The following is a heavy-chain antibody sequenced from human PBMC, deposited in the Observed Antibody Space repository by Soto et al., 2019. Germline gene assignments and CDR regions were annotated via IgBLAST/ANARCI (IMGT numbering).Heavy chain of an antibody. CDR2: ISGSGGST. D-gene: IGHD1-1*01. Sequence: PGGSLRLSCTASGFNFSSYAMRCVRQAPGKVLELFSAISGSGGSTYYADSVKGRLTIYRDKSKNQLYLKTNTLRAEDTAVYYCEKNNTHGKGPTQPDYWGQGPMVPQSS. J-gene: IGHJ4*02. CDR3: EKNNTHGKGPTQPDY. CDR1: GFNFSSYA. V-gene: IGHV3-23*01.